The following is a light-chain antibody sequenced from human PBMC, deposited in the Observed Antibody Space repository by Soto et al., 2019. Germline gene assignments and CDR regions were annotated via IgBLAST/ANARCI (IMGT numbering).Light chain of an antibody. CDR1: QSIESW. Sequence: DIQMTQSPSTLSASVGDRVTITCRASQSIESWLAWYQQKPGKAPKLLLHKASSLQSGVPSRFTGSASGTEFTLTISSLQPDDFATYYCQQYNAWPPTFGGGTKVEIK. CDR2: KAS. V-gene: IGKV1-5*03. CDR3: QQYNAWPPT. J-gene: IGKJ4*01.